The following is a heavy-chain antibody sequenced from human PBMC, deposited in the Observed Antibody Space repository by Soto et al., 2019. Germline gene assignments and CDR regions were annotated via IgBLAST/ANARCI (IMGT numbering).Heavy chain of an antibody. V-gene: IGHV1-18*01. Sequence: ASVKVSCKASGYSFTDYAMHWVRQAPGQRPEWMGWISAYNGNTNYAQKLQGRVTMTTDTSTSTAYMELRSLRSDDTAVYYCARVDIVLMVYPTSGMDVWGQGTTVTVSS. CDR3: ARVDIVLMVYPTSGMDV. CDR2: ISAYNGNT. D-gene: IGHD2-8*01. J-gene: IGHJ6*02. CDR1: GYSFTDYA.